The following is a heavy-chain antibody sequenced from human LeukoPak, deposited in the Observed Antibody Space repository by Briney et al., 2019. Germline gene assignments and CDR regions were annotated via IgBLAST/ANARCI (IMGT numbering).Heavy chain of an antibody. CDR2: FSGSGGST. D-gene: IGHD3-10*01. Sequence: SGGSLRLSCAASGFRFSSYAISWVGQAPRKGLDCVSAFSGSGGSTYYADSVKGRFTISRDNSKNTLYLQMNSLRAEDTAVYYCAKDLEFGELIYYYYYGMDVWGQGTTVTVSS. CDR1: GFRFSSYA. V-gene: IGHV3-23*01. CDR3: AKDLEFGELIYYYYYGMDV. J-gene: IGHJ6*02.